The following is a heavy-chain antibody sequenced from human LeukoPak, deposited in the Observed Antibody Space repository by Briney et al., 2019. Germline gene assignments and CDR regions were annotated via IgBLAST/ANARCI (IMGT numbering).Heavy chain of an antibody. V-gene: IGHV1-69*06. CDR1: GGTFSSYA. D-gene: IGHD3-10*01. CDR3: ARARTYYYGSGSYFSGYYFDY. CDR2: IIPIFGTA. J-gene: IGHJ4*02. Sequence: GASVKVSCKASGGTFSSYAISWVRQAPGQGLEWMGGIIPIFGTANYAQKFQGRVTITADKSTSTAYMELSSLRSEDTAVYYCARARTYYYGSGSYFSGYYFDYWGQGTLVTVSS.